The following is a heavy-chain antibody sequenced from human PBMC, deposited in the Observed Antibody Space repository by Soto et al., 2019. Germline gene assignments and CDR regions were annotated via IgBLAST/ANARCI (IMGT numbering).Heavy chain of an antibody. J-gene: IGHJ5*02. CDR1: GYTFTNYA. V-gene: IGHV1-3*04. CDR2: ISTGSGNT. CDR3: ARDLPWFDP. Sequence: QVQLVQSGAEVKKPGASVKVSCKASGYTFTNYAIHWVRQAPGQRLEWMGWISTGSGNTKYSQRFKGRVTITRDTSASTAYMELRSRRSEDTAVYYCARDLPWFDPWGQGTLVTVSS.